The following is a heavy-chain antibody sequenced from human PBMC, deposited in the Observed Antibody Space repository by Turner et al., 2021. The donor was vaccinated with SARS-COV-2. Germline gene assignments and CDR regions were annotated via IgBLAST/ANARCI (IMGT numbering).Heavy chain of an antibody. V-gene: IGHV3-30*18. CDR1: GFTFSSYG. Sequence: QVQLVESGGGVVQPGRSLRLSCAASGFTFSSYGMNWVRQAQGKGLEWVAVISYDGSNKFYADSVKGRFTISRDDSKNTLYLQMNSLRAEDTAVYYCAKITGTTTGDYWGQGTLVTVSS. D-gene: IGHD1-7*01. J-gene: IGHJ4*02. CDR3: AKITGTTTGDY. CDR2: ISYDGSNK.